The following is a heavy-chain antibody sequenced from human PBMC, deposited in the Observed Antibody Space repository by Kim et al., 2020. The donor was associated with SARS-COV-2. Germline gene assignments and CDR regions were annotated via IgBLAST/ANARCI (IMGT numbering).Heavy chain of an antibody. J-gene: IGHJ4*02. CDR3: AKGRYQLLSEPYYFDY. D-gene: IGHD2-2*01. V-gene: IGHV3-23*01. Sequence: SGKGRFTISRDNSKNTLYLQMNSLRAEDTAVYYCAKGRYQLLSEPYYFDYWGQGTLVTVSS.